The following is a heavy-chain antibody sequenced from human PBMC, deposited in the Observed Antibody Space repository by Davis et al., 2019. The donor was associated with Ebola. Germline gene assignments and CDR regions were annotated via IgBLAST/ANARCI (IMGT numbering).Heavy chain of an antibody. V-gene: IGHV2-5*02. J-gene: IGHJ5*02. CDR1: GFSLSGVG. Sequence: SGPTLVKPTQTLTLTCTFSGFSLSGVGVGWIRQPPGKALEWLALIYWDDDKRYSPSLKSRLTITKDTSKNQVVLTMTNMDPVDTATYYCAHRVITFGGGFDPWGQGTLVTVSS. D-gene: IGHD3-16*01. CDR3: AHRVITFGGGFDP. CDR2: IYWDDDK.